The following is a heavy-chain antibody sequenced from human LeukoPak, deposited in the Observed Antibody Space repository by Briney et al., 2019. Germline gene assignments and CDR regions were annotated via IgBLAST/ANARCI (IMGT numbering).Heavy chain of an antibody. J-gene: IGHJ4*02. D-gene: IGHD2-8*02. Sequence: SVKVSCKASGYTFTSYGISWVRQAPGQGLEWMGGIIPIFGTANYAQKFQGRVTITADESTSTAYMELSSLRSEDTAVYYCARAPGGRLLGVYFDYWGQGTLVTVSS. CDR1: GYTFTSYG. V-gene: IGHV1-69*13. CDR2: IIPIFGTA. CDR3: ARAPGGRLLGVYFDY.